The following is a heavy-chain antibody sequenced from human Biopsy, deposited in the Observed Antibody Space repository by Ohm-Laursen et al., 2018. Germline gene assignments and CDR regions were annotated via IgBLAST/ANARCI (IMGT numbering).Heavy chain of an antibody. V-gene: IGHV4-61*01. CDR2: VYYTGNT. J-gene: IGHJ1*01. CDR1: GGSVSSGSYY. Sequence: SETLSLTCTVSGGSVSSGSYYWSWIRQPPGKGLEWIGHVYYTGNTNYNPSLKSRVTISMDMSKNQFSLRLSSVTAADTAVYYCVRQGGYFQNWGPGSQVAVSS. CDR3: VRQGGYFQN. D-gene: IGHD5-12*01.